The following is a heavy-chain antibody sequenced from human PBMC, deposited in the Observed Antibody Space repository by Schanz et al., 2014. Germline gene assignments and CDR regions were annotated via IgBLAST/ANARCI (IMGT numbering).Heavy chain of an antibody. V-gene: IGHV3-23*04. CDR1: GFTFSNYA. CDR3: PREMGSALLRYFDL. D-gene: IGHD1-26*01. Sequence: EVQLVESGGGLIQPGGSLRLSCAVSGFTFSNYAMTWVRQAPGKGLEWVSGISDSGGSKYYVDSVEGRFTISRDNSKNTLYLQMNNLRAEDTAVYYCPREMGSALLRYFDLWGRGTLVTVSS. J-gene: IGHJ2*01. CDR2: ISDSGGSK.